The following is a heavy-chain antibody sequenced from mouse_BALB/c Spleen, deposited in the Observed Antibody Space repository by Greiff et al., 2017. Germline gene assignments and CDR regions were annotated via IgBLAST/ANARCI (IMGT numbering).Heavy chain of an antibody. D-gene: IGHD2-3*01. CDR3: ARYWDGYLYYFDY. J-gene: IGHJ2*01. CDR2: ISYSGST. V-gene: IGHV3-2*02. CDR1: GYSITSDYA. Sequence: EVKLQESGPGLVKPSQSLSLTCTVTGYSITSDYAWNWIRQFPGNKLEWMGYISYSGSTSYNPSLKSRISITRDTSKNQFFLQLNSVTTEDTATYYCARYWDGYLYYFDYWGQGTTLTVSS.